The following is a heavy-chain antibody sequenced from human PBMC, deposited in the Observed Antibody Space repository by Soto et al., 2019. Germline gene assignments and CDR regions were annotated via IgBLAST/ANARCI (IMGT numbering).Heavy chain of an antibody. CDR1: GGSISSYY. D-gene: IGHD6-13*01. Sequence: SETLSLTCTVSGGSISSYYWSWIRQPPGKGLEWIGYIYYSGSTNYNPSLKSRVTISVDTSKNQFSLKLSSVTAADTAVYYCARWNGIAAAGGLYWFDPWGQGTLVTVSS. J-gene: IGHJ5*02. CDR2: IYYSGST. CDR3: ARWNGIAAAGGLYWFDP. V-gene: IGHV4-59*01.